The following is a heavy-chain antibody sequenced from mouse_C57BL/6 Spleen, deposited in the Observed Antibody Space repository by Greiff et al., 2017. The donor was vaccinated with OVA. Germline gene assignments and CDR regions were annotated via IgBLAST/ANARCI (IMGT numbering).Heavy chain of an antibody. CDR3: ARVFITTVVGIFDY. J-gene: IGHJ2*01. D-gene: IGHD1-1*01. CDR1: GFTFSSYT. CDR2: ISGGGGNT. V-gene: IGHV5-9*01. Sequence: DVMLVESGGGLVKPGGSLKLSCAASGFTFSSYTMSWVRQTPEKRLEWVATISGGGGNTYYPDSVKGRFTISRDNAKNTLYLQMSSLRSEDTALYYCARVFITTVVGIFDYWGQGTTLTVSS.